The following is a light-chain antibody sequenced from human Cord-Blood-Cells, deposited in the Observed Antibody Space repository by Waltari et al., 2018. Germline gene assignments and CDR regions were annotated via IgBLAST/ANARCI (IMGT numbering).Light chain of an antibody. CDR3: QQYDNLPYT. Sequence: DIQVTQSPSSRSESVVDSVTITCQASQDINNYLNWYQQKPGKAPKLLIYDASNLETGVPSRFSGSGSGTDFTFTISSLQPEDIATYYCQQYDNLPYTFGQGTKLEIK. V-gene: IGKV1-33*01. CDR2: DAS. CDR1: QDINNY. J-gene: IGKJ2*01.